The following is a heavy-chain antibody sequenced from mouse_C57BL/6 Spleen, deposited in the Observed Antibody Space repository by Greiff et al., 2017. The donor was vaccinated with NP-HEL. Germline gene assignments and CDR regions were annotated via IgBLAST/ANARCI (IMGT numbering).Heavy chain of an antibody. CDR2: ISSGSSTI. Sequence: EVQLVESGGGLVKPGGSLKLSCAASGFTFSDYGMHWVRQAPEKGLEWVAYISSGSSTIYYADTVKGRFTISRDNAKNTLCLQMTSLRSEDTAMYYCARPGIVSKVYYYAMDYWGQGTSVTVSS. CDR3: ARPGIVSKVYYYAMDY. CDR1: GFTFSDYG. V-gene: IGHV5-17*01. D-gene: IGHD2-5*01. J-gene: IGHJ4*01.